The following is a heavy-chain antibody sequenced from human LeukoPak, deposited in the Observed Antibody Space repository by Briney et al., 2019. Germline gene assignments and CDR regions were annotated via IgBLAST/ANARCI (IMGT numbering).Heavy chain of an antibody. V-gene: IGHV4-4*07. J-gene: IGHJ3*02. Sequence: SETLSLTCTVSGGSISSYYWSWIRQPAGKGLEWIGRIYTSGSTNYNPSLKSRVTISVDTSKNQFSLKLSSVTAADTAVYYCARGRLRGYSGQTNAFDIWGQGTMVTVSS. CDR1: GGSISSYY. CDR2: IYTSGST. CDR3: ARGRLRGYSGQTNAFDI. D-gene: IGHD5-12*01.